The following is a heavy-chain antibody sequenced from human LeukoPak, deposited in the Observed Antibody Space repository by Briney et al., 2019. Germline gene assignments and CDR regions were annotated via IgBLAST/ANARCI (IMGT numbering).Heavy chain of an antibody. CDR2: ISYDGSNK. D-gene: IGHD5-24*01. CDR3: ARPGGQYWWLQFFDY. CDR1: GFTFSSYA. J-gene: IGHJ4*02. Sequence: GALRPSFAASGFTFSSYAMHWVRQAPGRGLEGVAVISYDGSNKYYADSVKGRFTISRNNSKNTLYLQMNSLRAEDTAVYYCARPGGQYWWLQFFDYWGQGTLVTVSS. V-gene: IGHV3-30-3*01.